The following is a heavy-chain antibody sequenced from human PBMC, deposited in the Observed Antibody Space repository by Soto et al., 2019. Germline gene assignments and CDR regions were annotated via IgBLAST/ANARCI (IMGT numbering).Heavy chain of an antibody. CDR3: ARGGYGRRNYYYGMDV. Sequence: XGSLRLSCAASGFTFSSYCMHWVRQAPGKGLVWVSRINSDGSSTSYADSVKGRFTISRDNAKNTLYLQMNGLRAEDTAVYYCARGGYGRRNYYYGMDVWGQGTTVTVSS. CDR1: GFTFSSYC. J-gene: IGHJ6*02. V-gene: IGHV3-74*01. CDR2: INSDGSST. D-gene: IGHD5-12*01.